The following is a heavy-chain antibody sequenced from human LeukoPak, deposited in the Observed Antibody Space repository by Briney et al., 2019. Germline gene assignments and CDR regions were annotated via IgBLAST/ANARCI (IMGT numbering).Heavy chain of an antibody. CDR2: ISSGSSTI. D-gene: IGHD3-10*01. CDR1: GFTFSGYS. Sequence: GGSLRLSCAVSGFTFSGYSMNWVRQAPGKGLEWVSYISSGSSTIYYADSVKGRFTISRDNAKHSLFLQMNSLRDEDTAVYYCARDLMIRGVNHIFDSWGQGTLVTVSS. CDR3: ARDLMIRGVNHIFDS. V-gene: IGHV3-48*02. J-gene: IGHJ4*02.